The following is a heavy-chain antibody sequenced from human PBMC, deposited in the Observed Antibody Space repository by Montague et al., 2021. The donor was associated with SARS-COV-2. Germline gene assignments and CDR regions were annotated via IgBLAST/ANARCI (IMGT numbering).Heavy chain of an antibody. CDR2: IHHSGST. Sequence: SETLSLTCTVSGGSINSFYWSWVRQSPGKRMEWIGYIHHSGSTKYNPSLQSRVTMSLDTSRNQLSLKLSSVTAADTAIYYCATQAGVSTSGSLDYWGQGTLVTVSS. V-gene: IGHV4-59*08. CDR3: ATQAGVSTSGSLDY. J-gene: IGHJ4*02. D-gene: IGHD2-8*01. CDR1: GGSINSFY.